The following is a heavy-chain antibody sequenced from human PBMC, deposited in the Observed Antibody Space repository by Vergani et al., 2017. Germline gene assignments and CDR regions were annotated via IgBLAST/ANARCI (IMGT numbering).Heavy chain of an antibody. J-gene: IGHJ4*02. Sequence: QVQLQESGPGLVKPSQTLSLTCTVSGGSISSGDYYWSWIRQPQGKGLEWIGYIYYSGRTYYNPALKRRVTIAVDTSKNQFSLKLSSVTAADTAVYYCARSVEMATIGFSWGQGTLVTVSS. CDR1: GGSISSGDYY. V-gene: IGHV4-30-4*01. CDR2: IYYSGRT. D-gene: IGHD5-24*01. CDR3: ARSVEMATIGFS.